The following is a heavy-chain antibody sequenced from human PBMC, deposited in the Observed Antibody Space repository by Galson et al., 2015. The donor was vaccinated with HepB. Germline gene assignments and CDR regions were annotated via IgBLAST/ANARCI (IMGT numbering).Heavy chain of an antibody. V-gene: IGHV1-69*13. J-gene: IGHJ4*02. D-gene: IGHD4-23*01. Sequence: SVKVSCKASGGTFSSYAISWVRQAPGQGLEWMGGIIPIFGTANYAQKFQGRVTITADESASTAYMELSSLRSEDTAVYYCARDPYGGNSGYFDYWGQGTLVTVSS. CDR3: ARDPYGGNSGYFDY. CDR1: GGTFSSYA. CDR2: IIPIFGTA.